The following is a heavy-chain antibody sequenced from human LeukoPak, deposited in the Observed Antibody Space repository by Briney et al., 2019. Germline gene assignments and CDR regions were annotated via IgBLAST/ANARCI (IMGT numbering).Heavy chain of an antibody. D-gene: IGHD3-16*02. CDR1: GGSLSSYY. CDR2: IYTSGST. CDR3: ARGSRYDYVWGSYRLAGYFGY. Sequence: SETLSLTCTVSGGSLSSYYWSWIRQPAGKGLEWIGRIYTSGSTNYNPSLKSRVTMSVDTSKNQFSLKLSSVTAADTAMYYCARGSRYDYVWGSYRLAGYFGYWGQGTLVTVSS. V-gene: IGHV4-4*07. J-gene: IGHJ4*02.